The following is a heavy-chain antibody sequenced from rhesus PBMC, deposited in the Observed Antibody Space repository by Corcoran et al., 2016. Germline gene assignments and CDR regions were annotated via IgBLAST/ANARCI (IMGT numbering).Heavy chain of an antibody. CDR1: GFSLSTSGMG. CDR3: ARVKGSSWSF. V-gene: IGHV2S1*01. D-gene: IGHD6-13*01. J-gene: IGHJ4*01. Sequence: QVTLKESGPALVKPTQTLTLTCTFSGFSLSTSGMGVGWIRQPPLKALEWLASSYWDDDKYYSTTLKSRLTISKDTSKNQVVRTMTNMDPVDTATDYCARVKGSSWSFWGQGVLVTVSS. CDR2: SYWDDDK.